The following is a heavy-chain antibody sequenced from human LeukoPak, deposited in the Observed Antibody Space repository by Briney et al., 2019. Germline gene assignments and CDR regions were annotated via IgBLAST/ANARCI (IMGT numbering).Heavy chain of an antibody. CDR3: VRGRRWFDP. Sequence: GGSLRLSCAATYFTVSDNYMNWVRQAPGKGLEWVAVIYSTGTAYYADSVRGRFTISRDNSKNSLYFQVNGLRAEDTAVYYCVRGRRWFDPWGQGTLVIVSS. CDR1: YFTVSDNY. CDR2: IYSTGTA. J-gene: IGHJ5*02. V-gene: IGHV3-53*01.